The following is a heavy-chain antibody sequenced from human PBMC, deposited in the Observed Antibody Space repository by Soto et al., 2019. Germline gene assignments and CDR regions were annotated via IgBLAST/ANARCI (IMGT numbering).Heavy chain of an antibody. CDR1: GGSFSGYY. D-gene: IGHD6-13*01. J-gene: IGHJ4*02. V-gene: IGHV4-34*01. Sequence: SLTCAVYGGSFSGYYWSWIRQLPGKGLEWSGEINHSGNTNYNPSLKSRVTISVDTSKNQLFLNLSSVTAADTAMYYCARHHVRGRTIAGAAEFWGQGTLVTVSS. CDR2: INHSGNT. CDR3: ARHHVRGRTIAGAAEF.